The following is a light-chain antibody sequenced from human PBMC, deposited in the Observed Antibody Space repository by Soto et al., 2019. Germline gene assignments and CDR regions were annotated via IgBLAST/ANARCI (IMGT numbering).Light chain of an antibody. Sequence: EIVMTQSPATLSVSPGERATLSCRASQSVSSNLAWYPQKPGQAPRILIYGASSRATGIPARFSGSGSGTEFPLTISSLQSDDFAVNSCQQYNNWPRTFGQGTNVEIK. CDR3: QQYNNWPRT. CDR1: QSVSSN. J-gene: IGKJ1*01. CDR2: GAS. V-gene: IGKV3-15*01.